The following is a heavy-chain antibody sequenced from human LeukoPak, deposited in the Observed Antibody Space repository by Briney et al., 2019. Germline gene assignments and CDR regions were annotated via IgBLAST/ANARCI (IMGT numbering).Heavy chain of an antibody. CDR1: GGSFSGYY. CDR2: INHSGST. D-gene: IGHD1-26*01. CDR3: ARVTIVGAFDI. Sequence: SETLSLTCAVYGGSFSGYYWSWIRQPPGQGLEWIGEINHSGSTNYNPSLKSRVTISVDTSKNQFSLKLSSVTAADTAVYYCARVTIVGAFDIWGQGTMVTVSS. J-gene: IGHJ3*02. V-gene: IGHV4-34*01.